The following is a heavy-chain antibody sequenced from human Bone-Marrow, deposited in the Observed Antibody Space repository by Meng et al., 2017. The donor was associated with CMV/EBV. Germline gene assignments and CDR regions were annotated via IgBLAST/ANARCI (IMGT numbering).Heavy chain of an antibody. J-gene: IGHJ4*02. Sequence: GSLRLSCTVSGGSISSSSTYYWGWIRQPPGKGLEWIGSIYYSGSTYYNPSLKSRVTISVDTSKNQFSLKLSSVTAADTAVYYCARDGWGGGSPTIDYWGQGTRVTVSS. V-gene: IGHV4-39*02. D-gene: IGHD1-26*01. CDR1: GGSISSSSTYY. CDR3: ARDGWGGGSPTIDY. CDR2: IYYSGST.